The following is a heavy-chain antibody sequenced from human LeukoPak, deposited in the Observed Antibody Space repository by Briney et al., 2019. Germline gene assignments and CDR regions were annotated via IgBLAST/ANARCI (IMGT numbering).Heavy chain of an antibody. CDR3: ARDPFTSDWFDP. J-gene: IGHJ5*02. CDR1: GYTFTSYD. Sequence: ASVKVSCKASGYTFTSYDINWVRQATGQGLEWMGWMNPNSGNTGYAQKFQGRVTMTRNTSISTAYMELSSLRSEDTAVYYCARDPFTSDWFDPWGQGTLVTVSS. D-gene: IGHD2-2*01. CDR2: MNPNSGNT. V-gene: IGHV1-8*02.